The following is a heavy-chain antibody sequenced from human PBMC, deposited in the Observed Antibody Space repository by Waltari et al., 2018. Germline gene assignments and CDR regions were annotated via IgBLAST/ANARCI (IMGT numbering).Heavy chain of an antibody. Sequence: QVQLVQSGAEVKKPGASVKVSCKASGYTFTGYYMHWVRQAPGQGLGWMGWINPNSGGTNEDQNVQGRGTRTRDTSISTAYMERSRLRSDDTAVYYCARDAVPNDKTAMVIPNWFDPWGQGTLVTVSS. J-gene: IGHJ5*02. V-gene: IGHV1-2*02. D-gene: IGHD5-18*01. CDR1: GYTFTGYY. CDR2: INPNSGGT. CDR3: ARDAVPNDKTAMVIPNWFDP.